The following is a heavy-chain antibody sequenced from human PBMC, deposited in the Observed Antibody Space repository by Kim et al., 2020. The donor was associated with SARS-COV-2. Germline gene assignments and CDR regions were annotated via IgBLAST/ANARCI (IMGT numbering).Heavy chain of an antibody. D-gene: IGHD2-2*01. CDR1: GFTFRSYE. Sequence: GGSLRLSCAASGFTFRSYEMNWVRQAPGKGLEWVSYISSSSNSKYYADSVKGRFTISRDNAKDALYLQMNGLRAEDTAVYYCAREVLVSTDAFDIWGRGTMVTVSS. J-gene: IGHJ3*02. CDR3: AREVLVSTDAFDI. CDR2: ISSSSNSK. V-gene: IGHV3-48*03.